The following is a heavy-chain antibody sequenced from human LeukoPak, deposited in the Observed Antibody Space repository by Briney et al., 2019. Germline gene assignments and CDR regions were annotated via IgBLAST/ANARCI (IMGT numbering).Heavy chain of an antibody. D-gene: IGHD1-26*01. CDR1: GYTVTEYN. CDR3: ASLLGATLGSFDY. Sequence: ASVKVSCKASGYTVTEYNIHWVRQAPGQGLEWMGWINPNSGGTNYAQKFQGRVTMTRDTSISTAYMELSRLRSDDTAVYYCASLLGATLGSFDYWGQGTLVTVSS. CDR2: INPNSGGT. J-gene: IGHJ4*02. V-gene: IGHV1-2*02.